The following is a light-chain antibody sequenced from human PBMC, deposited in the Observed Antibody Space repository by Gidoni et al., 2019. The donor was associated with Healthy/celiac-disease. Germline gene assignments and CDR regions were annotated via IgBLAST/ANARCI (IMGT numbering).Light chain of an antibody. V-gene: IGLV6-57*03. Sequence: NFMLTQPHSVSESPGKTVTISCTRSSGSIASNYVQWYQQRPGSAPTTLIYEDNQRPSGVPDRFSGSIDSSSNSASLTISGLKTEDEADYYCQSYDSSNQVFGGGTKLTV. CDR3: QSYDSSNQV. CDR1: SGSIASNY. J-gene: IGLJ2*01. CDR2: EDN.